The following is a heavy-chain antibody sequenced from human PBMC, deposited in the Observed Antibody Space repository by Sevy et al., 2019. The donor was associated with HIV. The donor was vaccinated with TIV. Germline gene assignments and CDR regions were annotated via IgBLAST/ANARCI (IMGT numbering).Heavy chain of an antibody. Sequence: GGSLRLSCAASGFSFSSYAMSWVRQAPGKGLEWVSGISGSGGSTYYADSVKGRFTISRDNSKNTLYLHMNSLRAEDTALYYCAKDIDSSGYYYFDYWGQGTLVTVSS. J-gene: IGHJ4*02. CDR1: GFSFSSYA. V-gene: IGHV3-23*01. CDR3: AKDIDSSGYYYFDY. CDR2: ISGSGGST. D-gene: IGHD6-19*01.